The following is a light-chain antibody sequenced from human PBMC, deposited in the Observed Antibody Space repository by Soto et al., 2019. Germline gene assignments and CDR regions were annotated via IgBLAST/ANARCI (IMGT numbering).Light chain of an antibody. CDR3: AAWDDSLNGYV. CDR2: SNN. Sequence: QSVLTQPPSASGTPLQRVTISCSGSSSNIGSNTVNWYQQLPGTTPKLLIYSNNQRPSGVPDRFSGSKSGTSASLAISGLQSVDEADYYCAAWDDSLNGYVFGTGTKVTVL. CDR1: SSNIGSNT. V-gene: IGLV1-44*01. J-gene: IGLJ1*01.